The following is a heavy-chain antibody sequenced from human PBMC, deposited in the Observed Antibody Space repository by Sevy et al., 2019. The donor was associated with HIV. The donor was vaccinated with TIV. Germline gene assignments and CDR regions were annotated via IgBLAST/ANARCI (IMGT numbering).Heavy chain of an antibody. CDR3: VSGAVLDYFDY. CDR2: IYTSGST. Sequence: SETLSLTCTVSGASISYYYWSWIRQPAGKGLEWIGRIYTSGSTDYNPSLKSRVTMSIDTSKNQFSLKLRSVTAADTAVYYCVSGAVLDYFDYWGHGTLVTVSS. J-gene: IGHJ4*01. D-gene: IGHD1-1*01. V-gene: IGHV4-4*07. CDR1: GASISYYY.